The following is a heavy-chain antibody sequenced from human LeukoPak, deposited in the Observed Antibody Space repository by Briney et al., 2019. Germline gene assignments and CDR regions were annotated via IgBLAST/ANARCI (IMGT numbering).Heavy chain of an antibody. V-gene: IGHV3-21*01. D-gene: IGHD3-22*01. CDR2: ISSSSSYI. CDR1: GFTFSTYS. J-gene: IGHJ4*02. CDR3: ATETLPNYYDSSGYFL. Sequence: GSLRLSCAASGFTFSTYSMNWVRQAPGKGLEWVSSISSSSSYIYYADSVKGRFTISRDNAENSLYLQMNSLRAEDTAVYYCATETLPNYYDSSGYFLWGQGTLVTVSS.